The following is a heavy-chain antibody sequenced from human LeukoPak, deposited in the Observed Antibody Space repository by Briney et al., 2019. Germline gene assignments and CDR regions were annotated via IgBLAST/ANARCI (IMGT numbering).Heavy chain of an antibody. CDR1: GFTFSTYE. J-gene: IGHJ4*02. CDR2: ISSSGSTI. CDR3: AGGHSSGYYPIDY. Sequence: GGSLRLSCAASGFTFSTYEMNWVRQAPGKGLEWISYISSSGSTIYYAESVKGRFTISRDNAKNSLYLQMNSLRAEDTAVYYCAGGHSSGYYPIDYWGKGTLVTVSS. D-gene: IGHD3-22*01. V-gene: IGHV3-48*03.